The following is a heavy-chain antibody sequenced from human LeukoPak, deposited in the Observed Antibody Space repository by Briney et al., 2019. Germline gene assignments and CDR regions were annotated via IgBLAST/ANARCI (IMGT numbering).Heavy chain of an antibody. CDR2: ISGSGGST. CDR1: GFTFSSYS. Sequence: TGGSLRLSCAVSGFTFSSYSMNWVRQAPGKGLEWVSAISGSGGSTYYADSVKGRFTISRDNSKNTLYLQMNSLRAEDTAVYYCAKDRTTVTPFDYWGQGTLVTVSS. CDR3: AKDRTTVTPFDY. J-gene: IGHJ4*02. D-gene: IGHD4-17*01. V-gene: IGHV3-23*01.